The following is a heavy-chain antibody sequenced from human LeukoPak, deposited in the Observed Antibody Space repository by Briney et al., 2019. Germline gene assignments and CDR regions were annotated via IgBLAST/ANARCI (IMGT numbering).Heavy chain of an antibody. D-gene: IGHD1-7*01. CDR3: ARAKLRDTFDY. J-gene: IGHJ4*02. Sequence: PGGSLRLSCAASGFTFSSYAMHWVRQAPGRGLEWVAVISDDGRNIYYADSVKGRFTISSDNSKNTLYLQMNSLRAEDTAVYYCARAKLRDTFDYWGQGTLVTVSS. CDR2: ISDDGRNI. CDR1: GFTFSSYA. V-gene: IGHV3-30*04.